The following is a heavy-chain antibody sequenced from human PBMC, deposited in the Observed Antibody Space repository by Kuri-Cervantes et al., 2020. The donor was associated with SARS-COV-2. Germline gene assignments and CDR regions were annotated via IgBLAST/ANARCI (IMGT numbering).Heavy chain of an antibody. CDR2: ISYDGSNK. D-gene: IGHD5-24*01. CDR3: ARDIGMATNRGLDY. V-gene: IGHV3-30-3*01. J-gene: IGHJ4*02. CDR1: GFTFSSYA. Sequence: GESLQISCAASGFTFSSYAMHWVRQAPGKGLEWVAVISYDGSNKYYADSVKGRFTISRDNSKNTLYLQMNSLRAEDTAVYYCARDIGMATNRGLDYWGQGTLVTVSS.